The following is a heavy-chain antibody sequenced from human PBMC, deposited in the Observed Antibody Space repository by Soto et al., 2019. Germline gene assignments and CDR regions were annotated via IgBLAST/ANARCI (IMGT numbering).Heavy chain of an antibody. V-gene: IGHV3-23*01. CDR2: ISGSGGST. J-gene: IGHJ4*02. CDR3: ARDQVVVAATSGFDY. Sequence: GGSLRLSCAASGFTFSSYAMSWVRQAPGKGLEWVSAISGSGGSTYYADSVKGRFTISRDNSKNTLYLQMNSLRDEDTAVYYCARDQVVVAATSGFDYWGQGTLVTVSS. CDR1: GFTFSSYA. D-gene: IGHD2-15*01.